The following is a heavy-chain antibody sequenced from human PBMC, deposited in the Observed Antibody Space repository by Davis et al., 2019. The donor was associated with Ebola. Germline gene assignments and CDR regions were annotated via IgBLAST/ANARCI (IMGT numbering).Heavy chain of an antibody. J-gene: IGHJ4*02. CDR3: ARDLLVDTAIHAPL. CDR1: GFTFSSYA. Sequence: PGGSLRLSCAASGFTFSSYAMHWVRQAPGKGLEWVAVISYDGSNKYYADSVKGRFTISRDNSKNTLYLQMNSLRAEDTAVYYCARDLLVDTAIHAPLWGQGTLVTVSS. CDR2: ISYDGSNK. D-gene: IGHD5-18*01. V-gene: IGHV3-30*04.